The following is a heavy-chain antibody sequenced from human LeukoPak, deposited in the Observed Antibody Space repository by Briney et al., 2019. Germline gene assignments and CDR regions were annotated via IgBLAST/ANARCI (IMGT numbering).Heavy chain of an antibody. V-gene: IGHV4-61*08. CDR1: GGSVSSGGYY. CDR3: ARSRYWFDP. J-gene: IGHJ5*02. Sequence: SETLSLTCTVSGGSVSSGGYYWSWIRQPPGKGLEWIGEINHSGSTNYNPSLKSRVTISVDTSKNQFSLKLSSVTAADTAVYYCARSRYWFDPWGQGTLVTVSS. CDR2: INHSGST.